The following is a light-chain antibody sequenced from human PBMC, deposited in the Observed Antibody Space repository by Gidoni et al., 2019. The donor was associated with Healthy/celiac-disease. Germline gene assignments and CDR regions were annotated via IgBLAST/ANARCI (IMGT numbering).Light chain of an antibody. V-gene: IGKV2-30*02. Sequence: DVVMTQSPLSLPVTLGQPASISCRSSQSLVHSDGNTYLNWFQQRPGQSPRRLIYRFSGSGSGTAFTLKISRVEAEDVGVYYCMQGTHWPLTFGQGTKVEIK. CDR1: QSLVHSDGNTY. CDR3: MQGTHWPLT. J-gene: IGKJ1*01.